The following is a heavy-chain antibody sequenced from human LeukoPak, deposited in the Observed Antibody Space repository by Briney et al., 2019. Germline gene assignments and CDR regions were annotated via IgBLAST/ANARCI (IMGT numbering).Heavy chain of an antibody. V-gene: IGHV3-21*01. Sequence: GGSLRLSCAASGFTFSSYSMNWVRQAPGKGLKWVSSISSSSSYIYYADSVKGRFTISRDNAKNSLYLQMNSLRAEDTAVYYCARDLWFGEFDLFDYWGQGTLVTVSS. CDR1: GFTFSSYS. D-gene: IGHD3-10*01. J-gene: IGHJ4*02. CDR3: ARDLWFGEFDLFDY. CDR2: ISSSSSYI.